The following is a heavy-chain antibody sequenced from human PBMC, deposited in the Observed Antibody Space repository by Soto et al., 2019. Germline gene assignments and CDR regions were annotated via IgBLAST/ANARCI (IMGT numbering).Heavy chain of an antibody. J-gene: IGHJ4*02. CDR1: GFTFSSYG. CDR2: ISYNGNDK. V-gene: IGHV3-30*18. D-gene: IGHD3-10*01. Sequence: QVQLVESGGGVVQPGRSLRLSCAASGFTFSSYGMHWVRQAPGKGLEWVAVISYNGNDKYHVDSVKGRFTISRDNSKNTLYLQMNILRAEDTAVYYCAKDSGRGSDDYYFDYWGQGTLVTVSS. CDR3: AKDSGRGSDDYYFDY.